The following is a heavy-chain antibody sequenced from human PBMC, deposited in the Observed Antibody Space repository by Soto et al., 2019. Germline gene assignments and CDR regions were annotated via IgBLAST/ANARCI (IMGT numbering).Heavy chain of an antibody. CDR2: IKNKIDGETT. V-gene: IGHV3-15*01. CDR1: GFTFSNVW. J-gene: IGHJ3*01. Sequence: EVQLVESGGGLIKPGGSLRLSCVVSGFTFSNVWMSWVRQAPGKGLEWVGRIKNKIDGETTDYAAAVKGRFIISRDNSKNTAYLQMNSLKSEDTAVYYCTTNDAFDVWGQGPMVTVSP. CDR3: TTNDAFDV.